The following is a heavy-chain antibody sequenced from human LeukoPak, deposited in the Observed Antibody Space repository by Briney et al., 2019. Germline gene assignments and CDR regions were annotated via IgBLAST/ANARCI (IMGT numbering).Heavy chain of an antibody. CDR2: INPSGGST. CDR1: GYTFTSYY. J-gene: IGHJ4*02. D-gene: IGHD3-22*01. V-gene: IGHV1-46*01. Sequence: ASVKVSCKASGYTFTSYYMHWVRQAPGQGLEWMGIINPSGGSTSYAQKFQGRVTMTRDMSTSTVYMELSSLRSEDTAVYYCARDRDYYDSSGYYYFDYWGQGTLVTVSS. CDR3: ARDRDYYDSSGYYYFDY.